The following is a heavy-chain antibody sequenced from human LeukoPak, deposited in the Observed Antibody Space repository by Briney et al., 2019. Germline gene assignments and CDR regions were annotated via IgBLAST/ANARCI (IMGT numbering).Heavy chain of an antibody. CDR1: GGSLSGYY. V-gene: IGHV4-34*01. J-gene: IGHJ4*02. D-gene: IGHD5-12*01. CDR2: INHSGST. Sequence: SETLSLTCAVYGGSLSGYYWGWIRQPPGKGLEWIGEINHSGSTNYNPSLKSRVTISVDTSKNQFSLKLSSVTAADTAVYYCASARDGYNHTGGYWGQGTLVTVSS. CDR3: ASARDGYNHTGGY.